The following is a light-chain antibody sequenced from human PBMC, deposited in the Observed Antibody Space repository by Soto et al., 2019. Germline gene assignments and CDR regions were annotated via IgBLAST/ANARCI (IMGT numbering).Light chain of an antibody. CDR3: ATWDDSLNGPGVV. CDR2: SNN. CDR1: SSNIGSNT. V-gene: IGLV1-44*01. Sequence: QSVLTQPPSASGTPGQRVTISCSGRSSNIGSNTINWYQQLPGTAPKLLIYSNNLRPSGVPDRFSGSKSGTSASLAISGLQSEDEADYYCATWDDSLNGPGVVFGGGTKVTDL. J-gene: IGLJ2*01.